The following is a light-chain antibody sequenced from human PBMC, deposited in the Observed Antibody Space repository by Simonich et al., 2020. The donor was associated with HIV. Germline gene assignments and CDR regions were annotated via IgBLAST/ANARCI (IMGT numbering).Light chain of an antibody. CDR3: QQLNGYPYT. V-gene: IGKV3-15*01. J-gene: IGKJ2*01. Sequence: EIVMTQSPATLSVPPGDRATLSCRASQSITNNLAWYQQKPGQAPRLLIYDASTRATGFPARFSGSGSGTEFTLTISDMQSEDLATYYCQQLNGYPYTFGQGTKLEIK. CDR2: DAS. CDR1: QSITNN.